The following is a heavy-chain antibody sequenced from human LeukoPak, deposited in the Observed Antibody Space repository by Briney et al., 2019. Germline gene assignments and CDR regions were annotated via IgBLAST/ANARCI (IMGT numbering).Heavy chain of an antibody. J-gene: IGHJ3*02. D-gene: IGHD3-22*01. CDR3: ARDPPYYYDSSGYSLAFDI. V-gene: IGHV1-8*01. CDR2: MNPNSGNT. CDR1: GYTFTSYD. Sequence: ASVKVSCKASGYTFTSYDINWVRQATGQGLEWMGWMNPNSGNTGYAQKFQGRVTMTRNTSISTAYMELSSLRSEDAAVYYCARDPPYYYDSSGYSLAFDIWGQGTMVTVSS.